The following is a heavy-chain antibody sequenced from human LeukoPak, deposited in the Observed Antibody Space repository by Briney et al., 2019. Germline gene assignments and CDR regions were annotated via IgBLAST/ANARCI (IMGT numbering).Heavy chain of an antibody. V-gene: IGHV3-15*01. CDR3: TTHDDYVSRWCDP. CDR2: IKSKTDGGTT. Sequence: PGGSLRLSCAASGFSFSKTWMSWVRQAQGKGLEWVGRIKSKTDGGTTGYAAPVKGRFTISRDDSKNTLYLQMNSLKTEDTAVYYCTTHDDYVSRWCDPWGRGTLVSVSS. D-gene: IGHD4/OR15-4a*01. J-gene: IGHJ5*02. CDR1: GFSFSKTW.